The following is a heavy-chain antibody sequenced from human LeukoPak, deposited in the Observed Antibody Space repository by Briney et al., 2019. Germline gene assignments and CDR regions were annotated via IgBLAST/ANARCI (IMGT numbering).Heavy chain of an antibody. CDR2: INPSGGST. CDR3: ARDVGSSSWYFDY. J-gene: IGHJ4*02. Sequence: GASVKVSCQASGYTFTSYYMYWVRQAPGQGLEWVGMINPSGGSTTYAQKFQGRVTMTRDTSTSTVYMELSSLRSEDTAVYYCARDVGSSSWYFDYWGQGTLVTVSS. D-gene: IGHD6-13*01. V-gene: IGHV1-46*01. CDR1: GYTFTSYY.